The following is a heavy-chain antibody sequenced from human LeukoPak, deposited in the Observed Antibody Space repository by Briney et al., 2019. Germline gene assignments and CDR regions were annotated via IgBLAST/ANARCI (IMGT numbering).Heavy chain of an antibody. CDR3: ATTFGGEGIRPSYYYYYMDV. CDR1: GGSISSSSYY. J-gene: IGHJ6*03. Sequence: SETLSLTCTVSGGSISSSSYYWGWIRQPPGKGLEWIGSIYYSGSTYYNPSLKSRVTISVDTSKNQFSLKLSSVTAADTAVYYCATTFGGEGIRPSYYYYYMDVWGKGTTVTISS. V-gene: IGHV4-39*07. D-gene: IGHD3-10*01. CDR2: IYYSGST.